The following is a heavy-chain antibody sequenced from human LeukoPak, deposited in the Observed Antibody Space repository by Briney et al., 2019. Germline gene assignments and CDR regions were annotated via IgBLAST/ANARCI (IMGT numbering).Heavy chain of an antibody. CDR2: ISYDGSNK. V-gene: IGHV3-30*19. CDR1: EFTFTTYG. Sequence: GGSLTLSCAASEFTFTTYGMHWVRQAPGKGLEWVAVISYDGSNKYYADSVKGRFTISRDNSKNTLYLQMNSLRAEDTAVYYCARDPDDYGDYYFDYWGQGTLVTVSS. D-gene: IGHD4-17*01. J-gene: IGHJ4*02. CDR3: ARDPDDYGDYYFDY.